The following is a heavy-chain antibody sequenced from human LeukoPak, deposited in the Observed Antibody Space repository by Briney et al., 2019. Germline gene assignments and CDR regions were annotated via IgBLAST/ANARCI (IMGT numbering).Heavy chain of an antibody. CDR2: IWYDGSNK. CDR1: GFTFSSYA. Sequence: GGSLRLSCAASGFTFSSYAMSWVRQAPGKGLEWVAVIWYDGSNKYYADSVKGRFTISRDNSKNTLYLQMNGLRAEDTAVYYCARDLPYYYGSGSPDFDYWGQGTLVTVSS. CDR3: ARDLPYYYGSGSPDFDY. D-gene: IGHD3-10*01. J-gene: IGHJ4*02. V-gene: IGHV3-33*08.